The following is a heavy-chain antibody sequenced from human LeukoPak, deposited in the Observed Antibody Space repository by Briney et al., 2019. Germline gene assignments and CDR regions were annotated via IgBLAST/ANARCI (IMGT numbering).Heavy chain of an antibody. CDR1: GITFSDFA. V-gene: IGHV3-23*01. D-gene: IGHD3/OR15-3a*01. J-gene: IGHJ6*03. CDR3: VKLRRFLDTTESNYMDV. CDR2: ISDGGSST. Sequence: GGSLRLSCEASGITFSDFAMNWVRQAPGKGLEWVSAISDGGSSTYYADSVKGRFSISRDNSKSTLFLQMNSLRAEDSAIYYCVKLRRFLDTTESNYMDVWGKGTTVTVSS.